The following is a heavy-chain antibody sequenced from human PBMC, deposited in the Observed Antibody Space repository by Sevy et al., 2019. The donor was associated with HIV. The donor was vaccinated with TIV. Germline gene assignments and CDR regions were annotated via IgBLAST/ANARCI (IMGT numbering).Heavy chain of an antibody. CDR2: IYYSGST. V-gene: IGHV4-30-4*01. D-gene: IGHD4-17*01. CDR1: GGSISNDDYY. J-gene: IGHJ3*02. Sequence: PSETLSLTCTVSGGSISNDDYYWSWIRRPPGKGLEWIGYIYYSGSTYYNTSLKSRVSISVDTSKNQFSLKLSSVTAADTAVYYGARDARGVTTSAFDIWGHGTMVTVSS. CDR3: ARDARGVTTSAFDI.